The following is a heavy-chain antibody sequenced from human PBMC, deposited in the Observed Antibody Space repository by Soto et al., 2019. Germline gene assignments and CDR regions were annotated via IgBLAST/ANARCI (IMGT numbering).Heavy chain of an antibody. CDR1: GYTFTSYG. CDR2: ISAYNGNT. CDR3: ARLIPYSGYDSDYFDY. D-gene: IGHD5-12*01. J-gene: IGHJ4*02. V-gene: IGHV1-18*01. Sequence: ASVKVSCKASGYTFTSYGISWVRQAPGQGLEWMGWISAYNGNTNYAQKLQGRVTMTTDTSTSTAYMELRSLRSDDTAVYYCARLIPYSGYDSDYFDYWGQGTLVTVSS.